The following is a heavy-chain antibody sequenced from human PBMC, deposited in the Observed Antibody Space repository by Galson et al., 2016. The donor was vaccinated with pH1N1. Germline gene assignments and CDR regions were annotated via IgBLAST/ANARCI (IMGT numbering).Heavy chain of an antibody. CDR2: IKQDGSEE. V-gene: IGHV3-7*04. CDR1: GFSLETYW. Sequence: SLRLSCAVSGFSLETYWMTWVRQAPGKGLQWVANIKQDGSEENYVEPVKGRFTISRDNAKNSLYLQMNSLRVEDTGLYYCARGRGLDLWGQGTLVPVSS. CDR3: ARGRGLDL. J-gene: IGHJ5*02. D-gene: IGHD3-10*01.